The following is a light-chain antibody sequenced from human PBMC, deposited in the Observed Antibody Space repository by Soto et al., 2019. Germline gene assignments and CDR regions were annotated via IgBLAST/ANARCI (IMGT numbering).Light chain of an antibody. CDR1: QGTSSY. CDR3: QQLNAYPLT. CDR2: GAS. V-gene: IGKV1-9*01. J-gene: IGKJ5*01. Sequence: DIQLTQSPAFLSASLGERVTITCRASQGTSSYLDWFQQKPGIAPKLLIYGASTLQSGVPARFSGSGSGTDFTLTISNLQPEDFATYYCQQLNAYPLTFGQGTRLEI.